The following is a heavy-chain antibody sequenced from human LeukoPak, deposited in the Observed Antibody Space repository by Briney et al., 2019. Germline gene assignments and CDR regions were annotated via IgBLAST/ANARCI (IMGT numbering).Heavy chain of an antibody. Sequence: GGSLRLSCAASGFTFSSFSMNWVRQAPGKGLEWVSHIPSGSDSIYYADSVKGRFTISRDNSKSTLYLQMNNLRAEDTAVYYCARDALVQLEKTYYFDYWGQGTLVTVSS. CDR2: IPSGSDSI. D-gene: IGHD1-1*01. V-gene: IGHV3-48*01. CDR3: ARDALVQLEKTYYFDY. J-gene: IGHJ4*02. CDR1: GFTFSSFS.